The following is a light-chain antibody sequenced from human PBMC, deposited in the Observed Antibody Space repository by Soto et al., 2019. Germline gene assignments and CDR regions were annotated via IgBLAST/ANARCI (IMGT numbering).Light chain of an antibody. CDR1: QSVSSSY. J-gene: IGKJ1*01. CDR3: QQYGRSPPWT. CDR2: GAS. V-gene: IGKV3-20*01. Sequence: EIVLTQSPGTLSLSPGERATLSCRASQSVSSSYLAWYQQKPGQAPRLLIYGASSRATGIPYRFSGSGSGTVFTLTISRLEPEDFAVYYCQQYGRSPPWTFGQGTKVEIK.